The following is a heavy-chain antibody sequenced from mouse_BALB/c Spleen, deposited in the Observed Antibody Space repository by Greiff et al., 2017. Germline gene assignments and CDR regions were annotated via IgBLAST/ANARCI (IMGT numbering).Heavy chain of an antibody. CDR1: GFTFSDYY. J-gene: IGHJ4*01. V-gene: IGHV5-4*02. CDR3: AREWSMITTGDYAMDY. CDR2: ISDGGSYT. D-gene: IGHD2-4*01. Sequence: EVQLVESGGGLVKPGGSLKLSCAASGFTFSDYYMYWVRQTPEKRLEWVATISDGGSYTYYPDSVKGRFTISRDNAKNNLYLQMSSLKSEDTAMYYCAREWSMITTGDYAMDYWGQGTSVTVSS.